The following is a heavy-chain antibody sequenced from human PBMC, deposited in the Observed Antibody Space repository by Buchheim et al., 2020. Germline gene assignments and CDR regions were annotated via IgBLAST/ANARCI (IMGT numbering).Heavy chain of an antibody. V-gene: IGHV4-59*01. D-gene: IGHD3-10*01. Sequence: QVQLQESGPGLVKPSETLSLTCTVSGGSISSYYWSWIRQPPGKGLEWIGYIYYSGSTNYNPSLKSRVTISVDTSKNQFSLKLSSVTAADTAVYYCAREGWFGDIRTFDYWGQGTL. J-gene: IGHJ4*02. CDR1: GGSISSYY. CDR3: AREGWFGDIRTFDY. CDR2: IYYSGST.